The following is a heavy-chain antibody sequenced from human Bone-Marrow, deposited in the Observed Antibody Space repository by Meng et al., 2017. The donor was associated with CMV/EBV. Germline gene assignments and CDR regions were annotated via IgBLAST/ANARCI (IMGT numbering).Heavy chain of an antibody. D-gene: IGHD3-3*01. Sequence: GESLKISCKGSGYSFTSYWIGWVRQMPGQGLEWMGIIYPGDSDTRYSPSFQGQVTISADKSISTAYLQWSSLKASDTAMYYCARQKKTPITIFGGTYYYYGMDVWGQGTTVTVSS. J-gene: IGHJ6*02. CDR1: GYSFTSYW. CDR2: IYPGDSDT. V-gene: IGHV5-51*01. CDR3: ARQKKTPITIFGGTYYYYGMDV.